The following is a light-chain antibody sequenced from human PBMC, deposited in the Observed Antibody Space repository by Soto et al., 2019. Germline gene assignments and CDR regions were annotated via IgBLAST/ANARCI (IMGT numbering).Light chain of an antibody. Sequence: QSALTQPASVSGSPGQSITISCTGTSSDVGGYRYVSWYLQYPGKAPKLIIYEVNNRPSGVSDRFSGSKSGNTASLTISGLQAEDEADYYCSSYTSSTTQVFGTGTKLTVL. CDR1: SSDVGGYRY. CDR3: SSYTSSTTQV. CDR2: EVN. V-gene: IGLV2-14*01. J-gene: IGLJ1*01.